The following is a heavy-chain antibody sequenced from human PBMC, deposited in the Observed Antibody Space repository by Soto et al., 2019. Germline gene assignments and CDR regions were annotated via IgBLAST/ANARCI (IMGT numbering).Heavy chain of an antibody. CDR1: GGSISSDY. CDR3: ARARGDILTGYPNWFDP. V-gene: IGHV4-59*01. D-gene: IGHD3-9*01. Sequence: SETLSLTCSVSGGSISSDYWSWIRQPPGKGLEWIGYIYFRGSTNYNPSLKSRVTVSVDTSKKQFSLKLDSVTAADTAVYYCARARGDILTGYPNWFDPWGQGTLVTVSS. J-gene: IGHJ5*02. CDR2: IYFRGST.